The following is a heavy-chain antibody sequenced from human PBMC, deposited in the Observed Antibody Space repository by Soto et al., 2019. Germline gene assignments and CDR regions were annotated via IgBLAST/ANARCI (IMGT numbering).Heavy chain of an antibody. D-gene: IGHD3-9*01. V-gene: IGHV3-20*04. CDR1: GFTFDDYG. J-gene: IGHJ4*02. CDR3: ARAGSYDILTGYFY. CDR2: INWNGGST. Sequence: PGGSLRLSCEASGFTFDDYGMSWVRQAPGKGLEWVPGINWNGGSTGYADYVKGRFTISRGNAKNSLNLKINSLRAEDTALYYCARAGSYDILTGYFYWGQGTLVTVSS.